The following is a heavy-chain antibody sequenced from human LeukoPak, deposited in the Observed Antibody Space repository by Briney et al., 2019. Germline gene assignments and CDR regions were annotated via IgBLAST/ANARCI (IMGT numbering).Heavy chain of an antibody. CDR2: INPNSGGT. CDR3: ARGLRYFDWFLDY. CDR1: GYTFTGYY. D-gene: IGHD3-9*01. J-gene: IGHJ4*02. V-gene: IGHV1-2*02. Sequence: ASVTVSCKASGYTFTGYYMHWVRQAPGQGLEWMGWINPNSGGTNYAQKFQGRVTMTRDTSISTAYMELSRLRSDDTAVYYCARGLRYFDWFLDYWGQGTLVTVSS.